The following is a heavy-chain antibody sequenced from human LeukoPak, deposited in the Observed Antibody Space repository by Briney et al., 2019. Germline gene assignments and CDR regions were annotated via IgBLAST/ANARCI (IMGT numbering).Heavy chain of an antibody. V-gene: IGHV4-34*01. J-gene: IGHJ5*02. D-gene: IGHD3-10*01. CDR2: INHSGST. CDR3: ARDSGTTGEVKFDP. Sequence: SETLSLTCAVYGGSFSGYCWSWIRQPPGKGLEWIGEINHSGSTNYNPSLKSRVTISVDTSKNQFSLKLTSVTAADTAVYYCARDSGTTGEVKFDPWGHGILVTVSS. CDR1: GGSFSGYC.